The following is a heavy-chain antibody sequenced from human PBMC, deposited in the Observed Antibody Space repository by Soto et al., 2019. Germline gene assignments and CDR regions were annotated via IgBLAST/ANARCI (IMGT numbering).Heavy chain of an antibody. CDR3: ARAGLLWFGEPEDV. V-gene: IGHV3-21*01. CDR2: ISSRSSDI. Sequence: GGSLRLSCAASGLTFSSYSMNWVRQAPGKRLEWVSSISSRSSDIYYADSVKGRFTISRDNSKNTLYLQMNSLRAEDTAVYYCARAGLLWFGEPEDVWGQGTTVTVSS. J-gene: IGHJ6*02. CDR1: GLTFSSYS. D-gene: IGHD3-10*01.